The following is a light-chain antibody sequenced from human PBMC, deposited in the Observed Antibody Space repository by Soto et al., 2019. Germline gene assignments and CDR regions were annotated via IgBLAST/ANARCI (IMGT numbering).Light chain of an antibody. CDR3: QQFSSYPLT. J-gene: IGKJ4*01. V-gene: IGKV3-20*01. Sequence: EMVLTRSPGTLSLSPWEIATPSVMGSQSLNSSYLAWYQQKPGQAPRLLIYDASNRATGIPARFSGGGSGTDFTLTISRLEPEDFAVYYCQQFSSYPLTFGGGTKVDIK. CDR2: DAS. CDR1: QSLNSSY.